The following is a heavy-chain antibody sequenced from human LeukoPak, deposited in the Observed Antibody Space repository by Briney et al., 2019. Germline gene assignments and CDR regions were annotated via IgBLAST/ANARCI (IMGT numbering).Heavy chain of an antibody. CDR3: ARVRSGTYYYMDV. CDR2: IYYTGNT. J-gene: IGHJ6*03. CDR1: GDSMATYY. Sequence: PSETLSLTCTVSGDSMATYYWTWIRQPPGKGLEWIGYIYYTGNTNYNPSLKSRVSISVDTSKNQFSLRLSSVTAADTAVYYCARVRSGTYYYMDVWGKGTTVTVSS. V-gene: IGHV4-59*01. D-gene: IGHD4-17*01.